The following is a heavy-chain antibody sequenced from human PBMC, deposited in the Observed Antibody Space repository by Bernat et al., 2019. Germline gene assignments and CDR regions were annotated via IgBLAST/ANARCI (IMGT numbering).Heavy chain of an antibody. CDR3: ATGGTASFDY. CDR2: INNEGGST. D-gene: IGHD5-18*01. V-gene: IGHV3-74*01. J-gene: IGHJ4*02. CDR1: GFTFSSRW. Sequence: EVQLVESGGGLVQPGGSLRLSCAASGFTFSSRWMHWVRQAPGKGLVWVSRINNEGGSTTYADSVKGRLIISRDNAKDTLYLQMNSLRAEDTAVYHCATGGTASFDYWGQGTLVTVSS.